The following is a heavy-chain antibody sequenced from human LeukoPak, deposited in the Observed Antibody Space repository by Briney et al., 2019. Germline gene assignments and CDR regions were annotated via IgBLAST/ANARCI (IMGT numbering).Heavy chain of an antibody. CDR1: GGSISNGNYY. D-gene: IGHD3-16*01. V-gene: IGHV4-30-4*01. CDR3: ARAVISAYDAFDI. CDR2: IYYSGST. J-gene: IGHJ3*02. Sequence: PSQTLSLTSTVSGGSISNGNYYWSWIRQPPGKGLEWIAYIYYSGSTYYNSSLKSRVTISVATSKTQSSLRLSSVTAADTAVYFCARAVISAYDAFDIWGQGTVVTVSS.